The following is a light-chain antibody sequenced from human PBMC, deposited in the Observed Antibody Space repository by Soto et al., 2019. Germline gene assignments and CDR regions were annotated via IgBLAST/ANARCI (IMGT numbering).Light chain of an antibody. Sequence: DIQMTQSPSSLSASVGDRVTITCRARQNIDSYLNWYQQKPGKAPKLLIYAASSLQSGVPSRFSGSGSGTDFTLTVSSLQPEDFATYYCHQSYDIPTFGQGTRLEIK. V-gene: IGKV1-39*01. CDR2: AAS. CDR1: QNIDSY. J-gene: IGKJ5*01. CDR3: HQSYDIPT.